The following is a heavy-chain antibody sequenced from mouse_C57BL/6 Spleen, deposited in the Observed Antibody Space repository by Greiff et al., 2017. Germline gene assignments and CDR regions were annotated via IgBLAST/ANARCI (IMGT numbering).Heavy chain of an antibody. CDR1: GYSITSGYD. CDR3: ASGYDYDVAAMDY. J-gene: IGHJ4*01. Sequence: EVMLVESGPGMVKPSQSLSLTCTVTGYSITSGYDWHWIRHFPGNKLEWMGYISYSGSTNYNPSLKSRISITHDTSKNHFFLKLNSVTTEDTATYYCASGYDYDVAAMDYWGQGTSVTVSS. D-gene: IGHD2-4*01. V-gene: IGHV3-1*01. CDR2: ISYSGST.